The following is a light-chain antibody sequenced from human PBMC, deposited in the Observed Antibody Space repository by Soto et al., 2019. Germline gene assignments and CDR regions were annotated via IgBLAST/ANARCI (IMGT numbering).Light chain of an antibody. V-gene: IGLV1-44*01. CDR1: SSNIGTNT. CDR2: SND. J-gene: IGLJ2*01. Sequence: QSVLTQPPAASGTPGQRVTISCSGSSSNIGTNTVNWYQQLPGTAPKLLIYSNDLRPSGVPDRFSGSKSSTSASLAISGLQSEDEADYYCEAWDDSLYGAVFGGGTKVTVL. CDR3: EAWDDSLYGAV.